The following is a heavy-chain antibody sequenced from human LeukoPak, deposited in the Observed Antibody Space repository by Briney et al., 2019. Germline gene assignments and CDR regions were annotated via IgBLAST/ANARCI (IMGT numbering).Heavy chain of an antibody. Sequence: ASVKVSCKASGYTFTGYYMHWVRQAPGQGLEWMGWINPNSGGTNYAQKFQGRVTMTRDTSISTAYMELSRLRSDDTAVYYCARAGRQTTTYSSGWYLRSSYYYYYMDVWGKGTTVTISS. CDR2: INPNSGGT. J-gene: IGHJ6*03. CDR1: GYTFTGYY. V-gene: IGHV1-2*02. D-gene: IGHD6-19*01. CDR3: ARAGRQTTTYSSGWYLRSSYYYYYMDV.